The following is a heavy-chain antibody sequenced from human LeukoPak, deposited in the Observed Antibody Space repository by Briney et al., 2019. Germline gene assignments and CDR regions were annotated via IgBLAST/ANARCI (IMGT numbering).Heavy chain of an antibody. J-gene: IGHJ5*02. CDR2: INLRGGHA. Sequence: ASVKVSCKASGYTFISYYMHWVRQAPGQGLEWMGIINLRGGHASYAQNFQGRVAMTGDTSTSTVYMELSSLRSEDTAVYYCARDLGLCSGGSCYSFDPWGLGTLVTVSS. CDR3: ARDLGLCSGGSCYSFDP. V-gene: IGHV1-46*01. D-gene: IGHD2-15*01. CDR1: GYTFISYY.